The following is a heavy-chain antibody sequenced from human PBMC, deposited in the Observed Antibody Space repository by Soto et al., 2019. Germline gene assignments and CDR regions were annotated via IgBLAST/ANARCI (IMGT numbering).Heavy chain of an antibody. D-gene: IGHD6-19*01. CDR1: GFTFSYYS. CDR2: ISGSSTYI. J-gene: IGHJ4*02. Sequence: EVQLVESGGGLVKPGESLRVSCAASGFTFSYYSLHWVRQAPGKGLEWDSSISGSSTYIYYADRVKGRFTISIDNAKNSLYLRMDRLRAKDTAVYYCARGDGSGLYNSGWSPRYWGQGTLVTVSS. CDR3: ARGDGSGLYNSGWSPRY. V-gene: IGHV3-21*04.